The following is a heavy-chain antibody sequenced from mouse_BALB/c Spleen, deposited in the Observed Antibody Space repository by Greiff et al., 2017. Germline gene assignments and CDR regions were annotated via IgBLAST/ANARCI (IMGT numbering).Heavy chain of an antibody. J-gene: IGHJ1*01. CDR2: IWAGGST. CDR3: ARVWDWYFDV. CDR1: GFSLTSYG. Sequence: VKVVESGPGLVAPSQSLSITCTVSGFSLTSYGVHWVRQPPGKGLEWLGVIWAGGSTNYNSALMSRLSISKDNSKSQVFLKMNSLQTDDTAMYYCARVWDWYFDVWGAGTTVTVSS. V-gene: IGHV2-9*02. D-gene: IGHD1-1*02.